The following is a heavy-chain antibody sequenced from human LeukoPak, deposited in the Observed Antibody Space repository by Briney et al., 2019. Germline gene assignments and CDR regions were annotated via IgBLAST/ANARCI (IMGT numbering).Heavy chain of an antibody. CDR3: AKGPVNNFGY. D-gene: IGHD4-11*01. CDR1: GFTSSSYA. Sequence: GGSLRLSCAASGFTSSSYAMSWVRQAPGKGLEWVSAISGSGGSTYYADSVKGRFTISRDNSKTTLYLQMNSLRAEDTVVYYCAKGPVNNFGYWGQGTLVTVSS. V-gene: IGHV3-23*01. CDR2: ISGSGGST. J-gene: IGHJ4*02.